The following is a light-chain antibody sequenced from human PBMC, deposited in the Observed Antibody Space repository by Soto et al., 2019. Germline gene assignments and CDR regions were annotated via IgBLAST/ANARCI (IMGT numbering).Light chain of an antibody. J-gene: IGLJ3*02. CDR1: SSDIGGHNS. V-gene: IGLV2-14*01. Sequence: QSVLTQPASVSGSPRQTISISCIGTSSDIGGHNSVSWYQQHPGKAPKLIIYEVTKRPSGISDRFSGSKSANTASLTISGLQADDEAAYYCASNTPTWVFGGGTKVTVL. CDR2: EVT. CDR3: ASNTPTWV.